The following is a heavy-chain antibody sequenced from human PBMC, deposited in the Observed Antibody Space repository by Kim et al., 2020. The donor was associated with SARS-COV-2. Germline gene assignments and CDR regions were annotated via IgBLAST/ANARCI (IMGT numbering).Heavy chain of an antibody. D-gene: IGHD6-13*01. Sequence: GGSLRLSCAASGFTFRSYWMSWVRQAPGKGLEWVANIKGDGSVKQYVDSVKGRFTISRDNAGNSLYLQLNSLRADDTATYYCARDGILSYTSSWDYWGQGSLVTVSS. J-gene: IGHJ4*02. V-gene: IGHV3-7*03. CDR3: ARDGILSYTSSWDY. CDR1: GFTFRSYW. CDR2: IKGDGSVK.